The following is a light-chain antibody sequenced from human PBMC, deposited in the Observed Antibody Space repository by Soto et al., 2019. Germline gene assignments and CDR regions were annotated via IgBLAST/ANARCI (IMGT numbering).Light chain of an antibody. J-gene: IGKJ1*01. Sequence: DIQMTQSPSILSASVGDRITITFRVSQSISRYLNWYQHKPGKAPKFLINAASSLERGVPSRFSGGGSGTDFTLNISSLQPDDFATYYCQQNYRATPWTFGQGTKVDIK. V-gene: IGKV1-39*01. CDR1: QSISRY. CDR2: AAS. CDR3: QQNYRATPWT.